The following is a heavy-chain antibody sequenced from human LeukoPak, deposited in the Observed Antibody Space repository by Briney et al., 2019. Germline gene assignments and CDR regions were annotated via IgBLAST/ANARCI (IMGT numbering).Heavy chain of an antibody. CDR2: IFYSGST. Sequence: KSSETLSLTCTVSGGSISSDSNYWGWIRQPPGKALEWIGSIFYSGSTYYNPSLKSRVTISVDTSKNQFSLKLSSVTAADTAVYYCARGDYDFWSGYLSAFDIWGQGTMVTVSS. CDR3: ARGDYDFWSGYLSAFDI. D-gene: IGHD3-3*01. V-gene: IGHV4-39*01. CDR1: GGSISSDSNY. J-gene: IGHJ3*02.